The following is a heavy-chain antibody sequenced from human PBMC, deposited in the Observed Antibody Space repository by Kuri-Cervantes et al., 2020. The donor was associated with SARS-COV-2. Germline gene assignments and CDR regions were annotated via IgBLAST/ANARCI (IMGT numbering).Heavy chain of an antibody. CDR1: GYTFTDYY. CDR2: INPRSGGT. Sequence: ASVKVSCKGSGYTFTDYYMHWVRQAPGQGLEWMGWINPRSGGTKYVEKFQGRVTMTRDTSIRTVYMEMNRLRSDDTAVYYCASLRQLEEGYWGQGTLVTVSS. V-gene: IGHV1-2*02. J-gene: IGHJ4*02. D-gene: IGHD1-1*01. CDR3: ASLRQLEEGY.